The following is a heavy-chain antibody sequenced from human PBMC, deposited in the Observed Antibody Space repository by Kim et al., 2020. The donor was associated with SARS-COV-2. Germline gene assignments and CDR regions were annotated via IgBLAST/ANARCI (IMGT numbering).Heavy chain of an antibody. J-gene: IGHJ3*02. Sequence: SETLSLTCTVSGGSISSYYWSWIRQPAGKGLEWIGRIYTSGSTNYNPSLKSRVTMSVDTSKNQFSLKLSSVTAADTAVYYCAREMARIPRDAFDIWGPGTMVTVSS. CDR3: AREMARIPRDAFDI. CDR2: IYTSGST. D-gene: IGHD5-12*01. CDR1: GGSISSYY. V-gene: IGHV4-4*07.